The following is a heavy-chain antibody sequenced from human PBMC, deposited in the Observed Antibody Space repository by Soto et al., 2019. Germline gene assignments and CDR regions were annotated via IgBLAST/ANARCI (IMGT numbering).Heavy chain of an antibody. Sequence: EVQLVESGGVLVQPGGSLRLSCAASGFTFDDYTMHWVRQAPGKGLEWVSLISWDGGSTYYADSVKGRFTISRDNSKNYLYLQMNRLRTEDTALYYCAKGSSSPSGSYSSFDYWGQGTLVTVSS. J-gene: IGHJ4*02. D-gene: IGHD1-26*01. CDR1: GFTFDDYT. V-gene: IGHV3-43*01. CDR3: AKGSSSPSGSYSSFDY. CDR2: ISWDGGST.